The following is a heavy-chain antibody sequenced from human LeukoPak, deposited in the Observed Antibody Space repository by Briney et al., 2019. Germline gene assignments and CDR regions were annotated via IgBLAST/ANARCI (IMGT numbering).Heavy chain of an antibody. D-gene: IGHD4-23*01. Sequence: EASVKVSYKASGGTFSSYAISWVRQAPGQGLEWMGGIIPIFGTANYAQKFQGRVTITADESTSTAYMELSSLRSEDTAVYYCARGGTVGFDYWGQGTLVTVSS. CDR1: GGTFSSYA. J-gene: IGHJ4*02. V-gene: IGHV1-69*13. CDR2: IIPIFGTA. CDR3: ARGGTVGFDY.